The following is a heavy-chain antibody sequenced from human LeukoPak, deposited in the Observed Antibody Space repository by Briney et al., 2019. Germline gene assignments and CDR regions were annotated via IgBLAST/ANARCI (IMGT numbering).Heavy chain of an antibody. Sequence: PSETLSLTCTVSGYSISSTYYWGWIRQPPGKGLEWIGSIYYGGSTYYNPSLKSRVTVSVDTSNNQFSLRLNSVTAADTAVYYCASSGSYFIVTAFDIWGQGTMVTVSS. D-gene: IGHD1-26*01. CDR3: ASSGSYFIVTAFDI. CDR1: GYSISSTYY. CDR2: IYYGGST. V-gene: IGHV4-38-2*02. J-gene: IGHJ3*02.